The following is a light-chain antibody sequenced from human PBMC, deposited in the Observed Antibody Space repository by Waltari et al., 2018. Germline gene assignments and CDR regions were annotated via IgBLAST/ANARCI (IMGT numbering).Light chain of an antibody. V-gene: IGLV2-14*01. CDR2: EVN. CDR1: SSDVGGYNY. J-gene: IGLJ2*01. CDR3: SSYRSSSTPVV. Sequence: QSALTQPASVSGSPGQSLTISCTGTSSDVGGYNYASWYQQHPGKAPKLMIYEVNNRPSGVSNRFSGSKSGNTASLTISGLQAEDEADYYCSSYRSSSTPVVFGGGTKLTVL.